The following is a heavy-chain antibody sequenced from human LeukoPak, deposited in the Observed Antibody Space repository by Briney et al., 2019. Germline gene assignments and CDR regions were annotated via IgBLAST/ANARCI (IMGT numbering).Heavy chain of an antibody. D-gene: IGHD3-22*01. V-gene: IGHV4-31*03. J-gene: IGHJ4*02. CDR2: IYYIVST. CDR3: ARAQYYYDSSGYYVSVHFDY. Sequence: SETLSLTCTVSGGSIISGGYYWSWIRPPPGKRLEWLGYIYYIVSTYYNPSLKSRVTISVDTSKNQFSLKLSSVTAADTAVYYCARAQYYYDSSGYYVSVHFDYWGQGTLVTVSS. CDR1: GGSIISGGYY.